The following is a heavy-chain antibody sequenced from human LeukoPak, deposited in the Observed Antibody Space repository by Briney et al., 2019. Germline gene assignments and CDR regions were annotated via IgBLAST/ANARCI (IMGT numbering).Heavy chain of an antibody. Sequence: PGGSLRLSCVASGFTFSSSWMNWVRQAPGKGLEWVGRIKSKTDGGTTDFAAPVKGRFTISRDDSKNTLYLQMNSLKTEDTAVYYCTTYSSSDAFDIWGQGTMVTVSS. V-gene: IGHV3-15*01. D-gene: IGHD2-21*01. CDR1: GFTFSSSW. J-gene: IGHJ3*02. CDR3: TTYSSSDAFDI. CDR2: IKSKTDGGTT.